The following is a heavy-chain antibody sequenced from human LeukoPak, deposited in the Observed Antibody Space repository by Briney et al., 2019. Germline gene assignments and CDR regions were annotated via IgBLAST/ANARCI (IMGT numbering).Heavy chain of an antibody. V-gene: IGHV3-33*01. CDR1: GYMFSGYG. CDR2: IWFDGSRR. D-gene: IGHD4-17*01. J-gene: IGHJ3*02. CDR3: ARFYGDYQAFDI. Sequence: PGGSLRLSCAASGYMFSGYGMHWVRQAPGKWLEWAAVIWFDGSRRYYADSVKGRFTISRDDSKSTLYLEMNSLRAEDTAVYYCARFYGDYQAFDIWGQGTTVTVSS.